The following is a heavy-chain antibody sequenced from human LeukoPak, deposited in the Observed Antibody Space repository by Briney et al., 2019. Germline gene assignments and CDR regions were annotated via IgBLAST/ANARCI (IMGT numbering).Heavy chain of an antibody. V-gene: IGHV4-39*01. D-gene: IGHD5-24*01. CDR1: GGSIISSSFW. J-gene: IGHJ4*02. CDR3: ARPRWLQGYFDY. Sequence: SETLSLTCTVSGGSIISSSFWWGWIRQPPGKGLEWIGSIYYSGVSYYNTSLKSRVTISVDTSKNQFSLKLSSVTAADTAVYYCARPRWLQGYFDYWGQGTLVTVSS. CDR2: IYYSGVS.